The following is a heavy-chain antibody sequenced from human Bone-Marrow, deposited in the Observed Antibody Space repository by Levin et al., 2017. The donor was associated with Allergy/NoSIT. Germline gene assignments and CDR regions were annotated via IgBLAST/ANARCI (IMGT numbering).Heavy chain of an antibody. V-gene: IGHV3-49*04. D-gene: IGHD3-10*01. Sequence: GGSLRLSCTTSGFNFGDYAVTWVRQAPGRSLEWVGFIRNQASGGTTDYAASVKGRFYISRDDSRGIAYLQMTDLKTADTAVYYCARTPVRPKVRGDSWGHGTLVTVSS. J-gene: IGHJ5*01. CDR3: ARTPVRPKVRGDS. CDR2: IRNQASGGTT. CDR1: GFNFGDYA.